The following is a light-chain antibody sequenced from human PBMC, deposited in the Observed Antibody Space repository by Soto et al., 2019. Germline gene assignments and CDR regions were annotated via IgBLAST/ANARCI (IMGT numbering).Light chain of an antibody. J-gene: IGLJ2*01. V-gene: IGLV4-69*01. Sequence: QLVLTQSPSASASLGASVKLTCTLSSGHSSYAIACHQQQPEKGPPSLMTLKSIGSHSKGDGIPDRFSGSSSGAERYLPSSSLPYEYEAEYYCQLCGGVFGGGTKLTVL. CDR3: QLCGGV. CDR2: LKSIGSH. CDR1: SGHSSYA.